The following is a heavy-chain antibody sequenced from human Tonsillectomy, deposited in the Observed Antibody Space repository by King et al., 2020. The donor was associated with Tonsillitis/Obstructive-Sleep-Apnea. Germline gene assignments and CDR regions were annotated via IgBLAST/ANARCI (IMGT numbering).Heavy chain of an antibody. CDR3: ARDRGYCTGGVCYIDAFEI. V-gene: IGHV4-59*01. CDR1: GGSISSYY. D-gene: IGHD2-8*02. Sequence: QLQESGPGLVKPSETLSLTCTVSGGSISSYYWSWIRQPPGKGLEWVGYIYYSGSTKYNPSLKSRVTMSVDRSKKQFSLKLSSVTAADTAVYYCARDRGYCTGGVCYIDAFEIWGQGTMVTVSS. CDR2: IYYSGST. J-gene: IGHJ3*02.